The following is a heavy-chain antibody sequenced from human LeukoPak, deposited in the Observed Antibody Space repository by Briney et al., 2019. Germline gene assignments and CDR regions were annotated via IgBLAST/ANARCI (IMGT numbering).Heavy chain of an antibody. J-gene: IGHJ3*02. Sequence: ASVKVSCKASGYTFTSYAMHWVRQAPGQRLEWMGWINAGNGNTKYSQKFQGRVTITRDTSASTAYMELSSLRSEDTAVYYCARADDSTDAFDIWGQGTMVTVSS. CDR3: ARADDSTDAFDI. V-gene: IGHV1-3*01. D-gene: IGHD3-22*01. CDR1: GYTFTSYA. CDR2: INAGNGNT.